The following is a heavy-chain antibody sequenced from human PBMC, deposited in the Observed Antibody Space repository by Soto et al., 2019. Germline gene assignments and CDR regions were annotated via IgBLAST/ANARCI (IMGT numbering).Heavy chain of an antibody. CDR1: GYTFTDFY. Sequence: QEQLVQSGTEVKKPGASVTVSCKSSGYTFTDFYLHWLRQAPGQGLEWVGSINPKTGDTKSSQKFQGRVTMSRDTSVSTAYIDLTSLTSDDTAMYYCATGTNGTTGWYHPWGQGTRVTVSS. CDR2: INPKTGDT. CDR3: ATGTNGTTGWYHP. V-gene: IGHV1-2*02. J-gene: IGHJ5*02. D-gene: IGHD1-1*01.